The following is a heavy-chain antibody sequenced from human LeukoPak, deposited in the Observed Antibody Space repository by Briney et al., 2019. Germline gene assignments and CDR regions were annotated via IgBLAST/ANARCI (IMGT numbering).Heavy chain of an antibody. J-gene: IGHJ6*03. CDR2: IRYDGSNK. Sequence: CXASGFTFSSYGVHWVRQAPGKGLEWVAFIRYDGSNKYYADSVKGRFTISRDNSKNTLYMKMKRLRAEDTAVFYCAXGSDXYKXYXXXXXDVWGKXTXVTVSS. CDR3: AXGSDXYKXYXXXXXDV. V-gene: IGHV3-30*02. D-gene: IGHD5-24*01. CDR1: GFTFSSYG.